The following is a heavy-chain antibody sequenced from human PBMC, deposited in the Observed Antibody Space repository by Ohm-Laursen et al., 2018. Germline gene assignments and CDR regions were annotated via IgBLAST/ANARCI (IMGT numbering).Heavy chain of an antibody. CDR2: ITGGGDTI. J-gene: IGHJ4*02. CDR3: ARGEKTRDY. V-gene: IGHV3-48*01. Sequence: SLRLSCAASGFRFSTYSMNWVRQAPGKGLEWVSYITGGGDTIYYADSVKGRFTVSRDNARNSVDLQMDRLTAEDTAVYYCARGEKTRDYWGQGTLVTVSS. CDR1: GFRFSTYS.